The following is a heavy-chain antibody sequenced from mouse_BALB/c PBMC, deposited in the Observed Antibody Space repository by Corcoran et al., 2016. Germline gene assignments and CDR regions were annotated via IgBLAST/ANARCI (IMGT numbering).Heavy chain of an antibody. D-gene: IGHD2-10*01. V-gene: IGHV3-6*02. Sequence: DVQLQESGPGLVKPSQSLSLTCSVTGYAITSGYYWNWLRQFPGNKLEWMGYISYDGSNNYNPSLKNRISITRDTSKNQFFLKLNSVTTEDTATYYCATLLIPVDYWGQGTTLTVSS. CDR1: GYAITSGYY. CDR2: ISYDGSN. J-gene: IGHJ2*01. CDR3: ATLLIPVDY.